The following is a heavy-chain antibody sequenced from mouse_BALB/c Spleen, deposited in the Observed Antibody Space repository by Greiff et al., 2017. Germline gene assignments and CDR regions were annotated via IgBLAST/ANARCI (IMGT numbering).Heavy chain of an antibody. Sequence: VVESGGGLVQPGGSLKLSCAASGFTFSSYGMSWVRQTPDKRLELVATINSNGGSTYYPDSVKGRFTISRDNAKNTLYLQMSSLKSEDTAMYYCARDGGYVPWFAYWGQGTLVTVSA. V-gene: IGHV5-6-3*01. CDR1: GFTFSSYG. CDR3: ARDGGYVPWFAY. CDR2: INSNGGST. J-gene: IGHJ3*01. D-gene: IGHD2-2*01.